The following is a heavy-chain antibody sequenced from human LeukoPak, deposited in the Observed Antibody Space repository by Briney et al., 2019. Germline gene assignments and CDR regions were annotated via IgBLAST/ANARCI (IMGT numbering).Heavy chain of an antibody. D-gene: IGHD3-22*01. Sequence: GGSLRLSCAASGFTFSSYWMHWVRHAPGKGLVWVSRINSDGSSTSYTESVRGRFTTSRDNAKNTLYLQMNSLRAEDTAVYYCARDRGPYYYDSSGYPWVDPWGQGTLVTVSS. J-gene: IGHJ5*02. CDR2: INSDGSST. V-gene: IGHV3-74*01. CDR1: GFTFSSYW. CDR3: ARDRGPYYYDSSGYPWVDP.